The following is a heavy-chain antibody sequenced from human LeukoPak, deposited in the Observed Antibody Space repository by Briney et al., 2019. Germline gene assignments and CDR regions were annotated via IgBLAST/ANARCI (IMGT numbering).Heavy chain of an antibody. J-gene: IGHJ5*02. CDR2: IQYDGSKT. Sequence: PGGSLRLSCATSGFAFSCWGMYGVRQAPGKGLEWVAAIQYDGSKTYYGDSVKGRFTISKDTSKNTQYLQMNSLTAEDTGVYFCARDTDTNGDSSKLDHWGPGTQVTVSS. V-gene: IGHV3-33*05. D-gene: IGHD2-8*01. CDR3: ARDTDTNGDSSKLDH. CDR1: GFAFSCWG.